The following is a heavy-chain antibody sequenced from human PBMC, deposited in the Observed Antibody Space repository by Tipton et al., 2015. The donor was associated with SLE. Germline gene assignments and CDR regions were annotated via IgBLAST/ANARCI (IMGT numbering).Heavy chain of an antibody. CDR1: DYSFSSYG. J-gene: IGHJ4*02. V-gene: IGHV1-18*01. CDR2: FSPYSGNT. D-gene: IGHD1-26*01. Sequence: QLVQSGAEVKKPGASVKVSCKASDYSFSSYGISWVRQAPGQGLEWIGWFSPYSGNTNPAQNLQGRVTMTADTSTSTAYMELRSLRSDDTAVYYCARSEVGALGFSEYWGQGTLVTVSS. CDR3: ARSEVGALGFSEY.